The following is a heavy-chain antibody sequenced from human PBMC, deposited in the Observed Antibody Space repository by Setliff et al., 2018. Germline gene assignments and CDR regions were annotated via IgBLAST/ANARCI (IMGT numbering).Heavy chain of an antibody. Sequence: SETLSLTCTVSGGSISTTDYYWSWIRQPAGKGLEWIGRIYTSGSTNYNPSLKSRVTISVDTSKNQFSLKLSSVTAADTAVYYCARDLQLSSWFDPWAREPWSPSPQ. CDR1: GGSISTTDYY. J-gene: IGHJ5*02. V-gene: IGHV4-61*02. CDR2: IYTSGST. D-gene: IGHD1-1*01. CDR3: ARDLQLSSWFDP.